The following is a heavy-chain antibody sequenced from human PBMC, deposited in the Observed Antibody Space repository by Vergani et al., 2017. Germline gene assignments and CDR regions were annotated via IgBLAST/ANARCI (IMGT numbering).Heavy chain of an antibody. J-gene: IGHJ5*02. CDR3: ARHISSTTGTTVAVGWFDP. Sequence: EVQLVQSGAEVKKPGESLKISCKGSGYSFTDYWIGWVRQMPGIGLEWMGSIYPADSDTRYSPSFQGQVTISADKSISTAYLQWSSLKASDTAMYYCARHISSTTGTTVAVGWFDPWGQGTLVTVSS. D-gene: IGHD1-1*01. CDR2: IYPADSDT. CDR1: GYSFTDYW. V-gene: IGHV5-51*01.